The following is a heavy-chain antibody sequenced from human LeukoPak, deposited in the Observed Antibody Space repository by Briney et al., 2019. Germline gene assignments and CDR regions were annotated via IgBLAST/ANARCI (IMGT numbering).Heavy chain of an antibody. CDR1: GYTFTSYD. D-gene: IGHD1-26*01. Sequence: ASVKVSCKASGYTFTSYDINWVRQATGQGLEWMGWMNPNSGNTGYAQKFQGRVTMTRNTSISTAYTELSSLRSEDTAVYYCARLRSHSGRSFDYWGQGTLATVSS. J-gene: IGHJ4*02. V-gene: IGHV1-8*01. CDR2: MNPNSGNT. CDR3: ARLRSHSGRSFDY.